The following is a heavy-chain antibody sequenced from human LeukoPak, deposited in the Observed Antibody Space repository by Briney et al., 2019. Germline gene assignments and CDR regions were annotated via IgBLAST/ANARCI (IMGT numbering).Heavy chain of an antibody. D-gene: IGHD1-1*01. CDR3: ARGVDRRRNWRVFDY. CDR2: IYYSGST. V-gene: IGHV4-31*03. CDR1: GGSISSGVYY. J-gene: IGHJ4*02. Sequence: SQTLSLTCTVSGGSISSGVYYWSWIRQHPGKGLEWIGYIYYSGSTYYNPSLKSRVTISVDTSKNQFSLKLSSVTAADTAVYYCARGVDRRRNWRVFDYWGQGTLVTVSS.